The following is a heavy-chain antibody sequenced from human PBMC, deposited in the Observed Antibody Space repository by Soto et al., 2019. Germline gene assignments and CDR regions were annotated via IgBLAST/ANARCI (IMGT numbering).Heavy chain of an antibody. CDR2: INSRGTTI. V-gene: IGHV3-48*02. D-gene: IGHD3-16*01. Sequence: EVQLVESGGGLVQPGGSLRLSCAVSGFTFSDYTMNWVRQTPGKGLEWLSYINSRGTTIYYADSVKGRFTVSRDNANRSLNLQMNSLRDEDTAIYYCARGIRGGSYSYYGMDVWGHGTTVTVSS. CDR1: GFTFSDYT. J-gene: IGHJ6*02. CDR3: ARGIRGGSYSYYGMDV.